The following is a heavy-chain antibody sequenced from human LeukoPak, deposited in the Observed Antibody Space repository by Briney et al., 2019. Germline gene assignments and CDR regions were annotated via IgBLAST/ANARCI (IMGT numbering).Heavy chain of an antibody. CDR1: GYSISSGYY. CDR3: ARHAVGAIVDYYYYYMDV. J-gene: IGHJ6*03. D-gene: IGHD1-26*01. V-gene: IGHV4-38-2*01. CDR2: IYHSGST. Sequence: SETLSLTCAVSGYSISSGYYWGWIRQPPAKGLEWIGSIYHSGSTYYNPSLKSRVTISVDTSKNQFSLKLSSVTAADTAVYYCARHAVGAIVDYYYYYMDVWGKGTTVTVSS.